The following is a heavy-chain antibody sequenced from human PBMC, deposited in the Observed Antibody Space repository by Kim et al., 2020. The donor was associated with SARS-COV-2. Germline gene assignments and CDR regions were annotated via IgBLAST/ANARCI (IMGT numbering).Heavy chain of an antibody. J-gene: IGHJ4*01. CDR3: SRALNYYDSSGYYPYDY. D-gene: IGHD3-22*01. CDR2: INHSGST. CDR1: GGSFSGYY. V-gene: IGHV4-34*01. Sequence: SETLSLTCAVYGGSFSGYYWSWIRQPPGKGLEWIGEINHSGSTNYNPSLKSRVTISVDTSKNQFSLKLSSVTAADTAVYYCSRALNYYDSSGYYPYDYWG.